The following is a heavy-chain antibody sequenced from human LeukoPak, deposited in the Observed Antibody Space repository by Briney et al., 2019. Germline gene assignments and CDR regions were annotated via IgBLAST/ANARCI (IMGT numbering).Heavy chain of an antibody. J-gene: IGHJ4*02. D-gene: IGHD2-2*02. CDR3: VKYCSSTNCYNRGVGY. CDR1: GYSITSGYN. V-gene: IGHV4-38-2*01. Sequence: SETLSLTCAVSGYSITSGYNWAWIRQPPGKVLEWIGSIYHSGSAYYNPSLKSRVTISVDTSKNQFSLKLSSVAAAEAAAYYCVKYCSSTNCYNRGVGYWGQGNLVTVPS. CDR2: IYHSGSA.